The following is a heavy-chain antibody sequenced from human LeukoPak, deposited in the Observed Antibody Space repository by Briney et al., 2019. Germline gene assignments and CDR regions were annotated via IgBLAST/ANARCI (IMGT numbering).Heavy chain of an antibody. CDR3: ARHGIVVVPAAPSTYYYYYYMDV. D-gene: IGHD2-2*01. V-gene: IGHV4-34*01. J-gene: IGHJ6*03. Sequence: SETLSLTCAVYGGSFSGNYWSWIRQPPGKGLEWIGEINHSGSTNYNPSLKSRVTISVDTSKNQFSLKLRSVTAADTAVYYCARHGIVVVPAAPSTYYYYYYMDVWGKGTTVTVSS. CDR1: GGSFSGNY. CDR2: INHSGST.